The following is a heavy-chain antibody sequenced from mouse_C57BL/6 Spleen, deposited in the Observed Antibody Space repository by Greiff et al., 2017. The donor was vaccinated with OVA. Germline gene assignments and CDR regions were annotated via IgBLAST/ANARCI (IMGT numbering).Heavy chain of an antibody. J-gene: IGHJ3*01. CDR3: ARDYGGFAY. D-gene: IGHD1-1*01. V-gene: IGHV1-26*01. CDR1: GYTFTDYY. CDR2: INPNNGGT. Sequence: VQLKQSGPELVKPGASVKISCKASGYTFTDYYMNWVKQSHGKSLEWIGDINPNNGGTSYNQKFKGKATLTVDKSSSPAYMELRSLTSEDSAVYYCARDYGGFAYWGQGTLVTVSA.